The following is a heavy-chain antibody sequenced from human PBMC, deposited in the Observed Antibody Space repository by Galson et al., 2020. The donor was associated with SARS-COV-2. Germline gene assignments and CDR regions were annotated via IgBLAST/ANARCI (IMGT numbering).Heavy chain of an antibody. CDR1: RGSINSGGTY. V-gene: IGHV4-31*03. CDR2: MHHSGTT. Sequence: SETLSLTCNVSRGSINSGGTYWSWIRQLPGQGLEWIGYMHHSGTTFYNPSLKSRLSLSVDTSKNQFALKLSSVTAADTAVYYCARVGDSGSYLGWFDPWGQGILVIVSS. D-gene: IGHD3-10*01. CDR3: ARVGDSGSYLGWFDP. J-gene: IGHJ5*02.